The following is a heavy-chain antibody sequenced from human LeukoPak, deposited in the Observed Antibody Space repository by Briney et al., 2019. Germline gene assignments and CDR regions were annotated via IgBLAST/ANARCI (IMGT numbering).Heavy chain of an antibody. CDR2: ISYDGSNK. CDR1: GFTFSSYA. V-gene: IGHV3-30*04. Sequence: GRSLRLSCAASGFTFSSYAMHWVRQAPGKGLEWVAVISYDGSNKYYADSVKGRFTISRDNSKSTLYLQMNSLRAEDTAVYYCARGAQAVALDYWGQGTLVTVSP. D-gene: IGHD6-19*01. J-gene: IGHJ4*02. CDR3: ARGAQAVALDY.